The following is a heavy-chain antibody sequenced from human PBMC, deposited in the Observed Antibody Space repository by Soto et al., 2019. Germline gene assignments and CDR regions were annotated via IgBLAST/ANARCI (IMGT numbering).Heavy chain of an antibody. V-gene: IGHV5-51*01. CDR2: IYPGDSDT. CDR3: ARRLVTIFGVASGPSVEGDWFDP. Sequence: GESLKISCKGSGYSFTSYWIGWVRQMPGKGLEWMGIIYPGDSDTRYSPSFQGQVTISADKSISTAYLQWSSLKASDTAMYYCARRLVTIFGVASGPSVEGDWFDPWGQGTLVTVSS. D-gene: IGHD3-3*01. J-gene: IGHJ5*02. CDR1: GYSFTSYW.